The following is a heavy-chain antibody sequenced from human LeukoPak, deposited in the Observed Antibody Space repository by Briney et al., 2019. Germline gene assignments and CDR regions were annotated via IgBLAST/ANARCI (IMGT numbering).Heavy chain of an antibody. CDR3: ARRATYNPMRLYNWFDP. CDR2: INHSGST. V-gene: IGHV4-34*01. D-gene: IGHD2-2*01. CDR1: GGSFNGYY. Sequence: SETLSLTCAVYGGSFNGYYWSWNRQPPGKGLEWIGEINHSGSTYYNPSLKSRLTISVDTPKKQFTLKLSSVTAADTAVYYCARRATYNPMRLYNWFDPWGQGTLVIVSS. J-gene: IGHJ5*02.